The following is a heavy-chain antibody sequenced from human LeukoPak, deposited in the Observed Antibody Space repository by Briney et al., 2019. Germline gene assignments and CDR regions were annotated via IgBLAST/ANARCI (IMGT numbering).Heavy chain of an antibody. CDR3: ARAGYGDSDFDY. J-gene: IGHJ4*02. CDR2: IYTSGST. CDR1: GGSISSGSYY. Sequence: SETLSLTCTVSGGSISSGSYYWSWIRQPAGKGLEWIGRIYTSGSTNYNPSLKSRVTISVDTSKNQFSLKLNSVTAADTAVYYCARAGYGDSDFDYWGQGTLVTVSS. D-gene: IGHD4-17*01. V-gene: IGHV4-61*02.